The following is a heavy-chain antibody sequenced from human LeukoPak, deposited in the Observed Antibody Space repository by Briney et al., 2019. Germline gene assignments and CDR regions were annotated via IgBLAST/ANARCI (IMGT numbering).Heavy chain of an antibody. D-gene: IGHD6-19*01. Sequence: GGSLRLSCAASGFTFSSYAISWVRQAPGKGLEWVSAISKSGDSTYYADSVKGRFTISRDNSKNTLYLQMNSLRVEDTAVYYCAKLSGWTGWFFDYWGQGTVVTVSS. CDR3: AKLSGWTGWFFDY. J-gene: IGHJ4*02. CDR1: GFTFSSYA. V-gene: IGHV3-23*01. CDR2: ISKSGDST.